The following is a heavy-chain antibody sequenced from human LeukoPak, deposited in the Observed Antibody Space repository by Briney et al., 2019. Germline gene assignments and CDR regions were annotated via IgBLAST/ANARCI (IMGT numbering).Heavy chain of an antibody. V-gene: IGHV4-38-2*02. J-gene: IGHJ5*02. Sequence: SETLSLTCSVSGYSISRGYYWGWIRQPPGKGLEWIGSIYHSGRNYYNPSLRSRVTISVDTSKNQFSLKLSSVTAADTAVYYCARLLIVYYYGSGSHWRFDPWGQGTLVTVSS. CDR1: GYSISRGYY. D-gene: IGHD3-10*01. CDR2: IYHSGRN. CDR3: ARLLIVYYYGSGSHWRFDP.